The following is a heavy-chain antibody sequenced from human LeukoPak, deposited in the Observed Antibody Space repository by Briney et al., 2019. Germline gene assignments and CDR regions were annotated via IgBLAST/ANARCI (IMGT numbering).Heavy chain of an antibody. CDR2: ISSSGSTI. CDR1: GFTFSTYE. CDR3: ARGRGYYGSRGAFDI. J-gene: IGHJ3*02. D-gene: IGHD3-10*01. V-gene: IGHV3-48*03. Sequence: PGGSLRLSCAASGFTFSTYEMNWVRQAPGKGLEWVSYISSSGSTIFYADSVKGRFTISRDNAKNSLYLQMNSVRADGTAVYYCARGRGYYGSRGAFDIWGRGTMVTVSS.